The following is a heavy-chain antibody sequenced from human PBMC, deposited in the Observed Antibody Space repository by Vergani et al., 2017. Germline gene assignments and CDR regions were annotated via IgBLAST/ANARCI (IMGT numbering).Heavy chain of an antibody. V-gene: IGHV3-30*01. CDR1: GFTFSSYA. CDR3: ARGSVIHYDFWSGYYTGLDY. CDR2: ISYDGSNK. J-gene: IGHJ4*02. Sequence: QVQLVESGGGVVQPGRSLRLSCAASGFTFSSYAMHWVRQAPGKGLEWVAVISYDGSNKYYADSVKGRFTISRDNSKNTLYLRMNSLRAEDTAVYYCARGSVIHYDFWSGYYTGLDYWGQGTLVTVSS. D-gene: IGHD3-3*01.